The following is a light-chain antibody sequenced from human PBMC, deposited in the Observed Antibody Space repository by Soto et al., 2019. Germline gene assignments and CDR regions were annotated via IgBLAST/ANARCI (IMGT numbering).Light chain of an antibody. CDR2: GAS. CDR3: QQYGSSPRT. J-gene: IGKJ5*01. V-gene: IGKV3-20*01. Sequence: EIVLTQSPGTLSLSPGERATLSCRASQSVSSSYLAGYQQKPGQAPRPLIYGASSRATGIPDRFSGSGSGTDFTLTISRLEPEDFAVYYCQQYGSSPRTFGQGTHWRL. CDR1: QSVSSSY.